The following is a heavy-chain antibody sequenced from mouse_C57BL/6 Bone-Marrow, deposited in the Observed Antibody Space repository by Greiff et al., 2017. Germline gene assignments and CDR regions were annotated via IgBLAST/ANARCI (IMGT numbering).Heavy chain of an antibody. V-gene: IGHV1-81*01. J-gene: IGHJ3*01. Sequence: VQVVESGAELARPGASVKLSCKASGYTFTSYGISWVKQRTGQGLEWIGEIYPRSGNTYYNEKFKGKATLTADKSSSTAYMELRSLTSEDSAVYFCARYSDYSNWGQGTLVTVSA. CDR1: GYTFTSYG. CDR2: IYPRSGNT. D-gene: IGHD2-13*01. CDR3: ARYSDYSN.